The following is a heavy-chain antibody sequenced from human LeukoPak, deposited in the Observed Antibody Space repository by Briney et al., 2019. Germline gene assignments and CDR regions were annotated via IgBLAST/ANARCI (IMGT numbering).Heavy chain of an antibody. V-gene: IGHV1-2*02. J-gene: IGHJ5*02. CDR1: GSTFTGYY. D-gene: IGHD6-6*01. Sequence: ASVTVCFKSAGSTFTGYYMHWGRQGPGQGLGWVGGINPNSGGTNYAQKSQGRVTMTRDTSITTAPMEPSRPRSDDTAVYYCPRSKLITARLRANRFDPSGHGTLVTASS. CDR2: INPNSGGT. CDR3: PRSKLITARLRANRFDP.